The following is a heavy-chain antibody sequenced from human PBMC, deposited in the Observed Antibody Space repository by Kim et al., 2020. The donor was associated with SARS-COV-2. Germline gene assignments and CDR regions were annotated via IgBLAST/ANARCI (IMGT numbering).Heavy chain of an antibody. J-gene: IGHJ4*02. V-gene: IGHV3-33*01. CDR2: IWYDGSNE. Sequence: GGSLRLSCAASGFTFSRHGMHWVRQAPGKGLEWVAVIWYDGSNEYYADSVEGRFTISRDNSKNTLYLQMNSLRADDTAVYYCARDITSRYLDYWGQGTLVIVSS. CDR3: ARDITSRYLDY. CDR1: GFTFSRHG. D-gene: IGHD6-6*01.